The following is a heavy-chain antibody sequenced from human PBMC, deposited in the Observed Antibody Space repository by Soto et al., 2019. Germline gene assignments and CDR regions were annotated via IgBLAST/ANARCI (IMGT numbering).Heavy chain of an antibody. Sequence: PEESLRISCKGFGYSFTSYLLGWVRQMPGKGLEWMGIIYPGDSDTRYSPSFQGQVTISADKSISTAYLQWSSLKASDTAMYYCARRAVRSGYDFWSGATRYGMDVWGQGTTVTVSS. CDR1: GYSFTSYL. CDR3: ARRAVRSGYDFWSGATRYGMDV. D-gene: IGHD3-3*01. V-gene: IGHV5-51*01. CDR2: IYPGDSDT. J-gene: IGHJ6*02.